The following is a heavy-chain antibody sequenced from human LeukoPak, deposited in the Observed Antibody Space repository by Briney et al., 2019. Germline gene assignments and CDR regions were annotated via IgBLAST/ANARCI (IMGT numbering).Heavy chain of an antibody. CDR1: GGSISSNYR. CDR2: IYYSGST. V-gene: IGHV4-4*02. Sequence: SGTLSLTCAVSGGSISSNYRWTWVRQPPGKGLEWIGYIYYSGSTYYNPSLKSRVTISVDTSKNQFSLKLSSVTAADTAVYYCARADIVVVPAASILFDYWGQGTLVTVSS. CDR3: ARADIVVVPAASILFDY. J-gene: IGHJ4*02. D-gene: IGHD2-2*01.